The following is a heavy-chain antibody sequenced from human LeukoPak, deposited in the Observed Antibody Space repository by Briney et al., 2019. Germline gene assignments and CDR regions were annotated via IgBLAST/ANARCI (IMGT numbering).Heavy chain of an antibody. CDR2: IIPIFGTA. CDR3: ASSGSTNIGKLELRPPSFDY. CDR1: GGTFSSYA. D-gene: IGHD1-7*01. V-gene: IGHV1-69*05. J-gene: IGHJ4*02. Sequence: SVKVSCKASGGTFSSYAISWVRQAPGRGLEWMGGIIPIFGTANYAQKFQGRVTITTDESTSTAYMELSSLRSEDTAVYYCASSGSTNIGKLELRPPSFDYWGQGTLVTVSS.